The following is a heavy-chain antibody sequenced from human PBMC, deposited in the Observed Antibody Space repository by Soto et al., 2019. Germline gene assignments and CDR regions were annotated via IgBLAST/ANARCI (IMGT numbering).Heavy chain of an antibody. V-gene: IGHV6-1*01. Sequence: SQTLSLTCAISGDSVSSNSAAWNWIRQSPSRGLEWLGRTYYRSKWYNDYAVSVKSRITINPDTSKNQFSLQLNSVTPEDTAVYYCARDRVRTIFGVVIMAVDYWGQGTLVTVSS. D-gene: IGHD3-3*01. J-gene: IGHJ4*02. CDR1: GDSVSSNSAA. CDR3: ARDRVRTIFGVVIMAVDY. CDR2: TYYRSKWYN.